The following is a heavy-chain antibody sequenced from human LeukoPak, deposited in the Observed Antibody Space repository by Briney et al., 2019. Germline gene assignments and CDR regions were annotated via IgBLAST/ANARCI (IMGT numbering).Heavy chain of an antibody. J-gene: IGHJ5*02. Sequence: SETLSLTCTVSGGSISSGSYYWSWIRQPAGKGLEWIERIYTSGSTNYNPSLKRRVTISVDTSKNQFSLKPSSVTAADTAVYYCARGPYSSPPELYNWFDPWGQGTLVTVSS. CDR3: ARGPYSSPPELYNWFDP. CDR1: GGSISSGSYY. CDR2: IYTSGST. D-gene: IGHD6-13*01. V-gene: IGHV4-61*02.